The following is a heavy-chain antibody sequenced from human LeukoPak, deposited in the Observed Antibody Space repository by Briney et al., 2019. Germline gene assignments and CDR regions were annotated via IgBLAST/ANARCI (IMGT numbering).Heavy chain of an antibody. J-gene: IGHJ4*02. CDR1: GFRFSGHY. V-gene: IGHV3-23*01. Sequence: GGSLRLSCAASGFRFSGHYMSWIRQAPGKGLEWISYITNSGDFVNYADSVKGRFTISRDNSKNMLYLQMSSLRAEDTAVYYCAKMQGYFDYWGQGTLVPVSS. CDR3: AKMQGYFDY. CDR2: ITNSGDFV.